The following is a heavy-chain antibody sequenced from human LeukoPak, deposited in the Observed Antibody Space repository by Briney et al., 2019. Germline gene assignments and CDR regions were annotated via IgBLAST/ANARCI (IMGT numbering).Heavy chain of an antibody. D-gene: IGHD2-2*01. V-gene: IGHV4-39*01. J-gene: IGHJ5*02. Sequence: SETLSLTCTVSGGSISGRHYYWAWIRQPPGKGLEGIGMINYSGNRYYNPSLWSRVTISVDTSTNQFSLNLNSVTAADTAVYYCARVVVPAATRFSDLGWFDPWGQGTLVTVSS. CDR2: INYSGNR. CDR1: GGSISGRHYY. CDR3: ARVVVPAATRFSDLGWFDP.